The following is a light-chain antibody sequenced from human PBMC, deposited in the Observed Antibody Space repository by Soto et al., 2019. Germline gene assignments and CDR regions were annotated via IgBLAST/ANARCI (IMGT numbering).Light chain of an antibody. CDR3: QQYGTSPIT. V-gene: IGKV3-20*01. Sequence: EIVLTQSPGTLSLSPGERATLSCRASQSVSSSYLAWYQQSPGQAPNLLIYDTSNRATGIPDRFSGSGSGTDFTLTISRLEPEDFAVYYCQQYGTSPITFGQGTRLEIK. J-gene: IGKJ5*01. CDR2: DTS. CDR1: QSVSSSY.